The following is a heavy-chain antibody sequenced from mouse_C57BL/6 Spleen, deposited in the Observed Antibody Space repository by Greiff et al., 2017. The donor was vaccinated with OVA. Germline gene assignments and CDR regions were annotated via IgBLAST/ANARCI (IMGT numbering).Heavy chain of an antibody. J-gene: IGHJ2*01. CDR1: GYTFTDYN. V-gene: IGHV1-22*01. CDR2: INPNNGGT. CDR3: ARGITTVVDPFDY. D-gene: IGHD1-1*01. Sequence: EVQLQESGPELVKPGASVKMSCKASGYTFTDYNMHWVKQSHGKSLEWIGYINPNNGGTSYNQKFKGKATLTVNKSSSTAYMELRSLTSEDSAVYYGARGITTVVDPFDYWGQGTTLTVSA.